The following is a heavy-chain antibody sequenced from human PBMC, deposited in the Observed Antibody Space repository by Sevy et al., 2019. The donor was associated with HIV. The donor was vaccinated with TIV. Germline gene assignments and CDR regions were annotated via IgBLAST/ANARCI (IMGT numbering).Heavy chain of an antibody. V-gene: IGHV1-2*07. CDR1: GYTFSDYY. Sequence: ASVKVSCKTYGYTFSDYYMHWVRQAPGQGLEWMGWINPNRGGTNYAHKFQGRVTMTRDTSISTAYMELSSLRSDDTAIYYCARGMSAYLLANGMDVWGQGTTVTVSS. D-gene: IGHD3-3*01. CDR2: INPNRGGT. CDR3: ARGMSAYLLANGMDV. J-gene: IGHJ6*02.